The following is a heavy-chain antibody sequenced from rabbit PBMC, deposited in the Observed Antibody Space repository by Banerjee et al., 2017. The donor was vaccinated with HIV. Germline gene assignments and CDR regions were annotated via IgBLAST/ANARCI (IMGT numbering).Heavy chain of an antibody. CDR2: IDTDSGGST. CDR3: ARAPGYYATYGYDL. V-gene: IGHV1S45*01. Sequence: QEQLEESGGGLVQPEGSLTLTCTASGFSFSSSYYMCWVRQAPGEGLEWIGCIDTDSGGSTYYASWAKGRFTITRSISLNTVTLQMTSLTAADTATYFCARAPGYYATYGYDLWGPGTLVTVS. J-gene: IGHJ4*01. CDR1: GFSFSSSYY. D-gene: IGHD1-1*01.